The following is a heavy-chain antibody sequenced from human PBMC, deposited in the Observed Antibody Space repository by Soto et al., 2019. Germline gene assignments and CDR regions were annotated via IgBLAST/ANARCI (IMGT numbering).Heavy chain of an antibody. J-gene: IGHJ6*02. D-gene: IGHD2-2*01. CDR2: FDPEDGET. V-gene: IGHV1-24*01. CDR3: ATGVVPAALHPLYYYYGMDV. Sequence: GASVKVSCKVSGYTLTELSMHWVRQAPGKGLEWMGGFDPEDGETIYAQKFQGRVTMTEGTSTDTAYMELSSLRSEDTAVYYCATGVVPAALHPLYYYYGMDVWGQGTTVTVSS. CDR1: GYTLTELS.